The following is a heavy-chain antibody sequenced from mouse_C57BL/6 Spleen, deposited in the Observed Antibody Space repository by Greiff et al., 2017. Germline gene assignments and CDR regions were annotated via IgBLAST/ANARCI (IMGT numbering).Heavy chain of an antibody. CDR3: ASHYYGSEGVFAY. D-gene: IGHD1-1*01. J-gene: IGHJ3*01. CDR1: GFTFSSYT. CDR2: ISGGGGNT. V-gene: IGHV5-9*01. Sequence: EVKLMESGGGLVKPGGSLKLSCAASGFTFSSYTMSWVRQTPEKRLEWVATISGGGGNTYYPDSVKGRFTISRDNAKNTLYLQMSSLRSEDTALYYCASHYYGSEGVFAYWGQGTLVTVSA.